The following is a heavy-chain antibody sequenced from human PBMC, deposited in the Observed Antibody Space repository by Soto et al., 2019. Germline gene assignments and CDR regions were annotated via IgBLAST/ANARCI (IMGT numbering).Heavy chain of an antibody. V-gene: IGHV3-7*01. Sequence: PGGSLRLSCAASGFTFSSYWMNWVRQAPGKGLEWVANIKQDGSEKYYVDSVKGRFTISRDNSKNTLYLQMNSLRAEDTAVYYCAREDIVLVPAANYYYYYGMDVWGQGTTVTVSS. CDR2: IKQDGSEK. CDR3: AREDIVLVPAANYYYYYGMDV. D-gene: IGHD2-2*01. J-gene: IGHJ6*02. CDR1: GFTFSSYW.